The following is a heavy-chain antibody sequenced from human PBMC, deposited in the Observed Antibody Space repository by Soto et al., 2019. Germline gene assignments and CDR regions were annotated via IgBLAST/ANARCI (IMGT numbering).Heavy chain of an antibody. CDR2: ISYDGSNK. Sequence: GGSLRLSCTASGFTFSSYGMHWVRQAPGKGLEWVAVISYDGSNKYYADSVKGRFTISRDNSKNTLYLQMNSLRAEDTAVYYCAKDRESSSWRDVDYYYYGMDVWGQGTTVTVS. J-gene: IGHJ6*02. CDR1: GFTFSSYG. V-gene: IGHV3-30*18. CDR3: AKDRESSSWRDVDYYYYGMDV. D-gene: IGHD6-13*01.